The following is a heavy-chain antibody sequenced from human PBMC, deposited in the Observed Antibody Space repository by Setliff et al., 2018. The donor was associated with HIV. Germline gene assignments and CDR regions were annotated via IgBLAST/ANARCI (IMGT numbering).Heavy chain of an antibody. CDR3: AREGDIGVVRGVIYFDY. D-gene: IGHD3-10*01. J-gene: IGHJ4*02. Sequence: SETLSLTCTVSGGSIRSSSHYWGWIRQPPGKGLEWIGSLYYSGSTYNNPSLKSRLTISVDKSKNQFSLKLSSVTAADTAVYYCAREGDIGVVRGVIYFDYWGQGTLVTVSS. CDR1: GGSIRSSSHY. V-gene: IGHV4-39*07. CDR2: LYYSGST.